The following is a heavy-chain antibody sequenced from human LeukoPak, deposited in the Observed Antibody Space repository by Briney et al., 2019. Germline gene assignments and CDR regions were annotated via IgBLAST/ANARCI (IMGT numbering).Heavy chain of an antibody. CDR2: IWYDGSNK. CDR3: AKAPYYYDSSVHQRGAFDI. CDR1: GFTFSSYG. D-gene: IGHD3-22*01. J-gene: IGHJ3*02. V-gene: IGHV3-33*06. Sequence: GGSLRLSCAASGFTFSSYGMHWVRQAPGKGLEWVAVIWYDGSNKYYADSVKGRFTISRDNSKNTLYLQMNSLRAEDTAVYYCAKAPYYYDSSVHQRGAFDIWGQGTMVTVSS.